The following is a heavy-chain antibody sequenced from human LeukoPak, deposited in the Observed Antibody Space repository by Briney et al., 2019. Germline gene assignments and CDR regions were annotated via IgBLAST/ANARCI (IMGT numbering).Heavy chain of an antibody. V-gene: IGHV4-61*02. J-gene: IGHJ4*02. CDR3: ARGQHSSGYYLPN. CDR1: GGSISSGTYS. D-gene: IGHD3-22*01. Sequence: SETLSLTCTVSGGSISSGTYSWNWIRQPAGEGLEWIGRIYTSGGTNYNPSLKSRVTISVDTSKNRFSLNLRSVTAADTAVYYCARGQHSSGYYLPNWGQGTLVTVSS. CDR2: IYTSGGT.